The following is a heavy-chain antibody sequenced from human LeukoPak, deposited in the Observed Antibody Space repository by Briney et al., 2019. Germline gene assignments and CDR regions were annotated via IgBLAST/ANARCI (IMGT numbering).Heavy chain of an antibody. J-gene: IGHJ4*02. D-gene: IGHD2-2*01. CDR2: INTNTGIP. CDR3: ARGGYCSSATCNFFDF. Sequence: ASVKVSCKASGYTFTSYAMNWVRQAPGHGLQWMGWINTNTGIPTYARGFTGRFVFSMGTSVGAAYLQIGSLKAEDTAVYYCARGGYCSSATCNFFDFWGQGTLVTVSS. CDR1: GYTFTSYA. V-gene: IGHV7-4-1*01.